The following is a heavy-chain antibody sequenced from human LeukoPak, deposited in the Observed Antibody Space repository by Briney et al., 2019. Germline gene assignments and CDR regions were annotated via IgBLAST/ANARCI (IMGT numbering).Heavy chain of an antibody. CDR3: AKPLGPPPADGFDSSGYLDY. D-gene: IGHD3-22*01. CDR1: GFTFSSYA. J-gene: IGHJ4*02. Sequence: GASLRLSCAASGFTFSSYAMSWVRQAPGKGLEWVSAISGSGGSTYYADSVKGRFTISRDNSKNTLYLQMNSLRAEDTAVYYCAKPLGPPPADGFDSSGYLDYWGQGTLVTVSS. V-gene: IGHV3-23*01. CDR2: ISGSGGST.